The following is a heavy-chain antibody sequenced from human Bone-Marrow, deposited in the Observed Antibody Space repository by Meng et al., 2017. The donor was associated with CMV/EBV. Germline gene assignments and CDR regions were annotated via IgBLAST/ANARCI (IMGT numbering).Heavy chain of an antibody. CDR3: AREGSYYDFWSGYYPVYYYYGMDV. Sequence: SGKVSCKASGGTFSSYAISWVRQAPGQGLEWMGGIIPIFGTANYAQKFQGRVTITTDESTSTAYMELSSLRSEDTAVYYCAREGSYYDFWSGYYPVYYYYGMDVWGQGTTVTVSS. D-gene: IGHD3-3*01. J-gene: IGHJ6*02. CDR1: GGTFSSYA. V-gene: IGHV1-69*05. CDR2: IIPIFGTA.